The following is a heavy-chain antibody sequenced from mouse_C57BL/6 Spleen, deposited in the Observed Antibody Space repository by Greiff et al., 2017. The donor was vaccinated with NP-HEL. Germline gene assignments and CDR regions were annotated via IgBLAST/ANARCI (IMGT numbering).Heavy chain of an antibody. CDR3: ARKADYYGSSYEYFDV. CDR2: IYPRSGNT. D-gene: IGHD1-1*01. Sequence: QVQLQQSGAELARPGASVKLSCKASGYTFTSYGISWVKQRTGQGLEWIGEIYPRSGNTYYNEKLKGKATLTADKSSSTAYMELRSLTSEDSAVYFCARKADYYGSSYEYFDVWGTGTTVTVSS. V-gene: IGHV1-81*01. J-gene: IGHJ1*03. CDR1: GYTFTSYG.